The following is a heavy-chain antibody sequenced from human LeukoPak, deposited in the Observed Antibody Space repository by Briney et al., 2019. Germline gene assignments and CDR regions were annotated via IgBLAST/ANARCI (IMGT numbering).Heavy chain of an antibody. J-gene: IGHJ4*02. CDR2: IRYDGSNK. D-gene: IGHD4-23*01. V-gene: IGHV3-30*02. Sequence: GGSLRLSCAASGFTFSSYGMHWVRQAPGKGLEWVAFIRYDGSNKYYADSVKGRFTISRDNSKNTLYLQMNSLRAEDTAVYYCAKDFNSPAVPLSNDYWGQGTLVTVSS. CDR3: AKDFNSPAVPLSNDY. CDR1: GFTFSSYG.